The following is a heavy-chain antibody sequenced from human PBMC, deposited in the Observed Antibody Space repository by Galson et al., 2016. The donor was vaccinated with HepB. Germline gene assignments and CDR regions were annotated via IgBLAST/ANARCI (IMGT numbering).Heavy chain of an antibody. CDR2: INSDGSST. D-gene: IGHD6-25*01. Sequence: SLRLSCAASGFPFSRYWMHWVRQAPGKGLVWVSRINSDGSSTIYADSVRGRFTISRDNAKNTLYLQMNSLRAEDTALYYCARDSGYNEHGGFDNWGQGTLVTVSS. CDR3: ARDSGYNEHGGFDN. V-gene: IGHV3-74*01. J-gene: IGHJ4*02. CDR1: GFPFSRYW.